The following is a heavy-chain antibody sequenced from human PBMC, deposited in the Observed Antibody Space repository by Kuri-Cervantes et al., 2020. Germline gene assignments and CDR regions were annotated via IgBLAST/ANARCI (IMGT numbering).Heavy chain of an antibody. V-gene: IGHV4-4*07. CDR3: ARDSSSRGSFDS. CDR2: IYISGST. CDR1: GGSFSGYY. Sequence: SETLSLTCAVYGGSFSGYYWSWIRQPAGKGLEWIGRIYISGSTNFNPSLKSRVTISVDKFKNQFSLKLSSVTAADTAVYYCARDSSSRGSFDSWGQGTLVTVSS. J-gene: IGHJ4*02. D-gene: IGHD6-13*01.